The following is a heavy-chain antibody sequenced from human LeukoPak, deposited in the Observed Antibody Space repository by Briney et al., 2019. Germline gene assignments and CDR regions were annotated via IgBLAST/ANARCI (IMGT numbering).Heavy chain of an antibody. J-gene: IGHJ4*02. V-gene: IGHV3-23*01. Sequence: SGGSLRLSCAASGFTFSSYATSWVRQAPGKGLEWVSAISGSGGSTYYADSVKGRFTTSRDNSKNTLYLQMNSLRAEDTAVYYCAKTAGGIWFGELIYYFDYWGQGTLVTVSS. CDR3: AKTAGGIWFGELIYYFDY. CDR2: ISGSGGST. D-gene: IGHD3-10*01. CDR1: GFTFSSYA.